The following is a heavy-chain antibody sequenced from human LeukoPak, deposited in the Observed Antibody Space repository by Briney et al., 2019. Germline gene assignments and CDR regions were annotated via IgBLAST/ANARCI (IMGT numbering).Heavy chain of an antibody. CDR1: GYTFTSYD. J-gene: IGHJ6*03. CDR2: MNPNSGNT. CDR3: ARGDYCSSTSCYVDYYYYMDV. D-gene: IGHD2-2*01. V-gene: IGHV1-8*01. Sequence: ASVKVSCKASGYTFTSYDINWVRQATGQGLEWMGWMNPNSGNTGYAQKFQGRVTMTRNTSISTAYMELSSLRSEDTAVYYCARGDYCSSTSCYVDYYYYMDVWGKGTTVTISS.